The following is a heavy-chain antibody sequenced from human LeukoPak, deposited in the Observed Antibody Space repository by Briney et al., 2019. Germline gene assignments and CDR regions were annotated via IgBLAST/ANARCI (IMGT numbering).Heavy chain of an antibody. V-gene: IGHV6-1*01. CDR1: GDSVSNNTAA. Sequence: SQTLSLTCAISGDSVSNNTAAWNWIRQSPSRGPEWLGRTYYRSKWYNNYAVSVKSRITINPDTSENQFSLQLESVTPEDTAVYYCAREASRGVLYWGQGTLVTVSS. D-gene: IGHD3-22*01. CDR2: TYYRSKWYN. J-gene: IGHJ4*02. CDR3: AREASRGVLY.